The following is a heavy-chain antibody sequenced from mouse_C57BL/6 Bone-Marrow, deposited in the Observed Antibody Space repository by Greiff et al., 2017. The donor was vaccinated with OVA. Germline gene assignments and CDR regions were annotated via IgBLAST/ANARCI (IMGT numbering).Heavy chain of an antibody. CDR1: GYTFTSYG. D-gene: IGHD2-4*01. J-gene: IGHJ2*01. V-gene: IGHV1-81*01. Sequence: VQLVESGAELARPGASVKLSCKASGYTFTSYGISWVKQRTGQGLEWIGEIYPRSGNTYYNEKFKGKATLTADKSSSTAYMELRSLTSEDSAVYFCARRDYDYGRDLDYWGQGTTLTVSS. CDR2: IYPRSGNT. CDR3: ARRDYDYGRDLDY.